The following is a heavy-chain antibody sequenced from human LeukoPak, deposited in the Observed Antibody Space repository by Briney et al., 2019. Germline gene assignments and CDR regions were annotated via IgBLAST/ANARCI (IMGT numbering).Heavy chain of an antibody. J-gene: IGHJ4*02. Sequence: GGSLRLSCAASGFTFSSYAMRWVRQAPGKGLEWVSAISGSGGSTYYADSVKGRFTISRDNSKNTVSLQMNSLKAEDTAVYYCARVKGQSLDYWGQGTLVTVSS. CDR1: GFTFSSYA. V-gene: IGHV3-23*01. CDR3: ARVKGQSLDY. CDR2: ISGSGGST.